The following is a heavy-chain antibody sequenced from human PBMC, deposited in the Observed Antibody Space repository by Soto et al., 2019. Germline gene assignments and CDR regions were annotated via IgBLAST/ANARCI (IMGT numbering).Heavy chain of an antibody. D-gene: IGHD6-6*01. CDR2: IYPGDSDT. CDR3: ARNGLSSSSSFDY. CDR1: GYSFTDYW. J-gene: IGHJ4*02. V-gene: IGHV5-51*01. Sequence: GESLKISCKASGYSFTDYWIGWVRQMPGKGLEWMGIIYPGDSDTKYSPSFQGQVTMSADKSISTAYLQWNSLKASDTAMYYCARNGLSSSSSFDYWGQGTLVTVSS.